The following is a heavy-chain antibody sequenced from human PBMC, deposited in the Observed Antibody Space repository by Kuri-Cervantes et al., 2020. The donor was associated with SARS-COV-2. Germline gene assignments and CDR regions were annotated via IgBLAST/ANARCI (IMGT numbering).Heavy chain of an antibody. Sequence: SETLSLTCTVSGGSISSFYWSWVRQPPGKGLEWIGYIYYSGSTNYNPSLKSRVTISVDTSKNLFSLKLSSVTAADTAVYYCASKRWFGELFPAFDIWGQGTLVTVSS. CDR2: IYYSGST. D-gene: IGHD3-10*01. CDR3: ASKRWFGELFPAFDI. J-gene: IGHJ4*02. V-gene: IGHV4-59*01. CDR1: GGSISSFY.